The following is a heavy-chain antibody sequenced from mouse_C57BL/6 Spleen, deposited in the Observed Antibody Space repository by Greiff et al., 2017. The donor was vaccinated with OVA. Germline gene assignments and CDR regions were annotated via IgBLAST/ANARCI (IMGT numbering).Heavy chain of an antibody. CDR3: TRADTTVVVSYYFDY. V-gene: IGHV5-9-1*02. J-gene: IGHJ2*01. D-gene: IGHD1-1*01. CDR2: ISSGGDYI. Sequence: EVKVVESGEGLVKPGGSLKLSCAASGFTFSSYAMSWVRQTPEKRLEWVAYISSGGDYIYYADTVKGRFTISRDNATNTLYLQMSSLKSEDTAMYYCTRADTTVVVSYYFDYWGQGTTLTVSS. CDR1: GFTFSSYA.